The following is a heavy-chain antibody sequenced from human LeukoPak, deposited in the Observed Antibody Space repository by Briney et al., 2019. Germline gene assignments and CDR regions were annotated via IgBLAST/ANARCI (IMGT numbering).Heavy chain of an antibody. V-gene: IGHV3-23*01. Sequence: GGSLRLSCAASGFTFSIYAMSWVRQAPGKGLEWVSAISGSGGSTYYADSVKGRFTISRDNSKNTLYLQMNSLRAEDTAVFYCAKCIVGATAPFDYWGQGTLVTVSS. D-gene: IGHD1-26*01. J-gene: IGHJ4*02. CDR1: GFTFSIYA. CDR2: ISGSGGST. CDR3: AKCIVGATAPFDY.